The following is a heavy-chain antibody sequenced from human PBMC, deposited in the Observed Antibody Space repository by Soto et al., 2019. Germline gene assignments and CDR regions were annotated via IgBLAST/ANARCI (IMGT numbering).Heavy chain of an antibody. J-gene: IGHJ3*02. CDR2: IYPGDSDT. D-gene: IGHD1-1*01. V-gene: IGHV5-51*01. CDR1: GYSFTSYW. CDR3: ARHVIWNHHPDALHI. Sequence: GESLKISGKGSGYSFTSYWIGWVRQMPGKGLEWMGIIYPGDSDTRYSPSFQGQVTISADKSISTAYLQWSSLKASDTAMYYCARHVIWNHHPDALHIWGQGTMVTVSS.